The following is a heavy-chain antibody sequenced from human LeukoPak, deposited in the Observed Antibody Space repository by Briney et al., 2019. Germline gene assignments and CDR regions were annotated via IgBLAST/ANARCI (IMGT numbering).Heavy chain of an antibody. Sequence: GGSLRLSCAASGFTFSSYAMHWVRQAPGKGLEWVAVISYDGSNKYYADSVKGRFTISRDNSKNTLYLQMNSLRAEDTAVYYCAKDSEDSGSYYGDAFDIWGQGTMVTVSS. CDR2: ISYDGSNK. CDR1: GFTFSSYA. V-gene: IGHV3-30*04. J-gene: IGHJ3*02. D-gene: IGHD1-26*01. CDR3: AKDSEDSGSYYGDAFDI.